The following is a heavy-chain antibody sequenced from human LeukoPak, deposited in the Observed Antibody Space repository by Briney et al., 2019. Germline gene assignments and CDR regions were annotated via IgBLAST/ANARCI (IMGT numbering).Heavy chain of an antibody. CDR1: GFTFGDYA. V-gene: IGHV3-49*04. Sequence: GGSLRLSCTGSGFTFGDYALNWVRQVPGQGLEWVGFIRSKTYGGTTEYAASVKGRFTISRDDSQSIAYLQMDSLKTEDTAVYYCTRGGGSGRYYFDYWGQGTLVTVPS. J-gene: IGHJ4*02. D-gene: IGHD6-19*01. CDR3: TRGGGSGRYYFDY. CDR2: IRSKTYGGTT.